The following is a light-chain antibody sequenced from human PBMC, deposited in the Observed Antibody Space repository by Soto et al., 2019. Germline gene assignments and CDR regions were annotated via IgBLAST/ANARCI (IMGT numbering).Light chain of an antibody. Sequence: EIVMTQSPAILSVSPEETATLSCRASQSVGTNLAWFQHKPGQAPRLLIYGASTRASGIPASFSGSGSGTDFTLTISSLQSTDFGVYYCQQYIGWPRTFGQGTKVDIK. CDR2: GAS. J-gene: IGKJ1*01. CDR3: QQYIGWPRT. CDR1: QSVGTN. V-gene: IGKV3-15*01.